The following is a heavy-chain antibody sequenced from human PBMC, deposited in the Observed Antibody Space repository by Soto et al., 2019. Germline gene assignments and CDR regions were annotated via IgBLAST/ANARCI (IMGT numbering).Heavy chain of an antibody. Sequence: GGSLRLSCAAAGFTCSNYDMHWVRQATGEALEWVSAIGPGGSTYYADSVKGRFTISREDAKTSFYLEMSGLRAGDTAVYYCARGVGYGLDVWGQGTTVTVSS. CDR1: GFTCSNYD. J-gene: IGHJ6*02. CDR2: IGPGGST. CDR3: ARGVGYGLDV. V-gene: IGHV3-13*04.